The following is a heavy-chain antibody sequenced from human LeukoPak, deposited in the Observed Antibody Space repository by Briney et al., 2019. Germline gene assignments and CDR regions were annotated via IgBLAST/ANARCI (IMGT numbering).Heavy chain of an antibody. D-gene: IGHD2-21*02. V-gene: IGHV4-34*01. CDR3: ARANSIVVVTATLYYFDY. Sequence: PSETLSLTCAVYGGSFSGYYWSWIRQPPGKGLEWIGEINHSGSTNYNPSLKSRVTISVDTSKNQFSLKLSSVTATDTAVYYCARANSIVVVTATLYYFDYWGQGTLVTVSS. CDR1: GGSFSGYY. CDR2: INHSGST. J-gene: IGHJ4*02.